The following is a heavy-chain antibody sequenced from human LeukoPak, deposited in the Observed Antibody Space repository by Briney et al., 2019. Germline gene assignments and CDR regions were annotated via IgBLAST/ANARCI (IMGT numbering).Heavy chain of an antibody. CDR3: ARALYCSSTSCYISYYYYGMDV. J-gene: IGHJ6*02. CDR1: GFTFSSYG. D-gene: IGHD2-2*02. Sequence: GGSLRLSCAASGFTFSSYGMPWVRQAPGKGLEWVAVIWYDGSNKYYADSVKGRFTISRDNSKNTLYLQMNSLRAEDTAVYYCARALYCSSTSCYISYYYYGMDVWGQGTTVTVSS. V-gene: IGHV3-33*01. CDR2: IWYDGSNK.